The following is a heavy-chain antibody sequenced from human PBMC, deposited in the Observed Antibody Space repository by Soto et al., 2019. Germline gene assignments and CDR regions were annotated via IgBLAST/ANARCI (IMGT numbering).Heavy chain of an antibody. CDR3: AAAYHETRRHNADV. Sequence: ASVKVSCKASGYTLISYHIIWVRQTTGQGLEWMGWMNPQSGNTGFTQRLQVSVTMTRKIPMTTAYMELRSLTSEDPAMYGCAAAYHETRRHNADVWGQGTTVTVSS. J-gene: IGHJ6*02. V-gene: IGHV1-8*01. CDR1: GYTLISYH. CDR2: MNPQSGNT. D-gene: IGHD2-21*01.